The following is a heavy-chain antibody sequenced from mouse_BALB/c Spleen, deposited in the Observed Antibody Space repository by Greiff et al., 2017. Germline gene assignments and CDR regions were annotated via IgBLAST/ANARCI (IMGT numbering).Heavy chain of an antibody. CDR2: ISSGGST. D-gene: IGHD2-4*01. V-gene: IGHV5-6-5*01. J-gene: IGHJ4*01. CDR1: GFTFSSYA. Sequence: EVQVVESGGGLVKPGGSLKLSCAASGFTFSSYAMSWVRQTPEKRLEWVASISSGGSTYYPDSVKGRFTISRDNARNSLYLQMSSLRSEDTAMYYCARGNYDYDGYAMDYGGQGTSVTVSS. CDR3: ARGNYDYDGYAMDY.